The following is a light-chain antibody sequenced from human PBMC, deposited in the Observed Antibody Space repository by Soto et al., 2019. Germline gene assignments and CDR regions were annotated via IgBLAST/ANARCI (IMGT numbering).Light chain of an antibody. V-gene: IGKV1-5*01. J-gene: IGKJ3*01. CDR1: QSISRS. Sequence: DIPMTQSPSTLSASVGDRVTITCRASQSISRSLAWYQQKPGKAPNLLIYDASSLEVGVPSRFSGSGFGTEFTLTSTNLQPADFATYYCQQYSDFLISFGPGTTVDFK. CDR3: QQYSDFLIS. CDR2: DAS.